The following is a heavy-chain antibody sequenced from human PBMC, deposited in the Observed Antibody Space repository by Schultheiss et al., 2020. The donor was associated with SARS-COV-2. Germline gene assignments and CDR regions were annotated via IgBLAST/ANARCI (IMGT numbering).Heavy chain of an antibody. CDR2: IDWDDDK. J-gene: IGHJ4*02. CDR3: ASWGSGSYYSYFDY. V-gene: IGHV2-70*11. CDR1: GFSLSTSGMC. Sequence: QTLSLTCTFSGFSLSTSGMCVSWIRQPPGKALEWLARIDWDDDKYYSTSLKTRLTISKDTSKNQVVLTMTNMDPVDTATYYCASWGSGSYYSYFDYWGQGTLVTVSS. D-gene: IGHD1-26*01.